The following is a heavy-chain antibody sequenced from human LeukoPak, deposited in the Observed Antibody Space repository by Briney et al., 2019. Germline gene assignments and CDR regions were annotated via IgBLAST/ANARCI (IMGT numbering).Heavy chain of an antibody. J-gene: IGHJ4*02. CDR1: GGSFSGYY. V-gene: IGHV4-34*01. Sequence: KPSETLSLTCAVYGGSFSGYYWSWIRQPPGKGLEWIGEINHSGSTNYNPSLKSRVTISVDTSKNQFSLKLSSVTAADTAVYYCAIILSASRVFDYWGQGTLVTVSS. CDR3: AIILSASRVFDY. D-gene: IGHD2/OR15-2a*01. CDR2: INHSGST.